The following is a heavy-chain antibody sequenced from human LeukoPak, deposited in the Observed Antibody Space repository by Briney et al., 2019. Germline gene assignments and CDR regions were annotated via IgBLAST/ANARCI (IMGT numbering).Heavy chain of an antibody. J-gene: IGHJ5*02. Sequence: GASVKVSCKASGVTFSSYAISWVRQAPGQGLEWMGGVIPIFGTANYAQKSQGRVTITADESTSTAYMELSSLRSEDTAVYYCASGNGARNDYVWGSSPVYNWFDPWGQGTLVTVSS. D-gene: IGHD3-16*01. CDR3: ASGNGARNDYVWGSSPVYNWFDP. V-gene: IGHV1-69*13. CDR2: VIPIFGTA. CDR1: GVTFSSYA.